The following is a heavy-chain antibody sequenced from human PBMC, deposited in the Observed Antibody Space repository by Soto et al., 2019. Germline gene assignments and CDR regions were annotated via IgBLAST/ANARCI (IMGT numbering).Heavy chain of an antibody. D-gene: IGHD1-1*01. CDR1: GFSFSTYA. Sequence: EVQLVESGGGLVQPGGSLRLSCAVSGFSFSTYAMHWVRQATGRGLEWVSSIGTGGDTYYPDSVKGRFTISRENAKNSLYLQMNSLRGGDTAVYYCVRGGGGSFDYWGQGTLVTVSS. CDR3: VRGGGGSFDY. V-gene: IGHV3-13*04. CDR2: IGTGGDT. J-gene: IGHJ4*02.